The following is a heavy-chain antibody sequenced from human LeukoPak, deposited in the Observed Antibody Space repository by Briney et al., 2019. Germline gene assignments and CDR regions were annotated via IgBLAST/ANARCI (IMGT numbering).Heavy chain of an antibody. V-gene: IGHV3-74*01. D-gene: IGHD2-2*01. CDR3: ARDLGCTSTSCSNS. J-gene: IGHJ4*02. CDR2: INNDGTDT. Sequence: PGGSLRLSSAASGLTFSSYWMHWVRQAPGTGLVWVSRINNDGTDTIYADSVKGRFTISRDNAKNTLYLQMNSLRAEDTAVYYCARDLGCTSTSCSNSWGQGTLVTVSS. CDR1: GLTFSSYW.